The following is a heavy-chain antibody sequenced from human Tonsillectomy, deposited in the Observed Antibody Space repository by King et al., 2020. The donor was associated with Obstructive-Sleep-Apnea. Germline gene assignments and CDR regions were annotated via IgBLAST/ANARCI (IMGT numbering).Heavy chain of an antibody. V-gene: IGHV3-33*06. CDR3: AKGGRYASGHTTLYFDS. D-gene: IGHD1-26*01. CDR1: GFIFSSFG. J-gene: IGHJ4*02. Sequence: VQLVESGGGVVQPGRSLRLSCAASGFIFSSFGMHWVRQAPGKGLEWVAVIWADGSNFYYSDSVTGRFTISRDNSKDTLYLQMNSLRAEDTAVYYCAKGGRYASGHTTLYFDSWGQGTLVTVAS. CDR2: IWADGSNF.